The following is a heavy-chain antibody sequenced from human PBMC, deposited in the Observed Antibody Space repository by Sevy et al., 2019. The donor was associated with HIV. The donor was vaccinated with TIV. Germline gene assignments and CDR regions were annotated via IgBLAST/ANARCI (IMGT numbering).Heavy chain of an antibody. D-gene: IGHD2-8*01. CDR3: ARVAVSYCTNDCYHRFDY. CDR2: ISYDGTYK. Sequence: GGSLRLSCAVSGFSFSHYAFHWVRQAPGKGLEWVSLISYDGTYKYYADSVKGRFTISREKSKNTLYLQMNSLRGNDTAVYYWARVAVSYCTNDCYHRFDYWGPGALVTVSS. J-gene: IGHJ4*02. V-gene: IGHV3-30-3*01. CDR1: GFSFSHYA.